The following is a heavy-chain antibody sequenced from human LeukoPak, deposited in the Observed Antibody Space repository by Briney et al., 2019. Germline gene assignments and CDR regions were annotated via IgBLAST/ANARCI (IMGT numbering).Heavy chain of an antibody. CDR3: ARDNWSYDTDAFDI. D-gene: IGHD1-26*01. Sequence: SETLSLTCTVSGGSISSYYWRWIRQPAGKGLEWIGRFYTGGNTIYNPSLKSRVTMSVDTSKNQFSLRLSSVTAADTAVYYCARDNWSYDTDAFDIWGQGTMVTVSS. J-gene: IGHJ3*02. V-gene: IGHV4-4*07. CDR2: FYTGGNT. CDR1: GGSISSYY.